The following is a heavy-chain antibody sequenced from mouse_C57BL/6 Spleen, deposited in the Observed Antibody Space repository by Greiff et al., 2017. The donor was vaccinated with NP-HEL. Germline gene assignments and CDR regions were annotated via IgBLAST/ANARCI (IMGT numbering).Heavy chain of an antibody. V-gene: IGHV5-6*01. D-gene: IGHD1-1*01. CDR2: ISSGGSYT. Sequence: EVKLMESGGDLVKPGGSLKLSCAASGFTFSSYGMSWVRQTPDKRLEWVATISSGGSYTYYPDSVKGRFTISRDNAKNTLYLQMSSLKSEDTAMYYCARQGEHYGSSYDAMDYWGQGTSVTVSS. J-gene: IGHJ4*01. CDR1: GFTFSSYG. CDR3: ARQGEHYGSSYDAMDY.